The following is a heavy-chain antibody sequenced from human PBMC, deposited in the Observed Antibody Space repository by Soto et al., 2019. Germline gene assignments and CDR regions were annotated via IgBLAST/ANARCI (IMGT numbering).Heavy chain of an antibody. CDR3: ARDYGMDV. CDR1: GGSISRGGDY. Sequence: TRSLTGTVAGGSISRGGDYWSLIRQHPGKGLEWIGYIYYSGSTYYNPSLKSRVTISVDTSKNQFPLKLSSVTAADTAVYYCARDYGMDVWGQGTTVTVSS. CDR2: IYYSGST. V-gene: IGHV4-31*03. J-gene: IGHJ6*02.